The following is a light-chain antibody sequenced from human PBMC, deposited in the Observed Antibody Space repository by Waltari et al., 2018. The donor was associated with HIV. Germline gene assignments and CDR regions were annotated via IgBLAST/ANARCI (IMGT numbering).Light chain of an antibody. CDR1: SSDVGGYNY. CDR3: SSYTSNNTGV. J-gene: IGLJ3*02. V-gene: IGLV2-14*03. CDR2: DVS. Sequence: QSALTQPASVSGSPGQSITISCTGTSSDVGGYNYVSWYQQHPGKAPKFMIYDVSNRPSGLSIRFSASGLQAEDEAIYYCSSYTSNNTGVFGGGTQLTVL.